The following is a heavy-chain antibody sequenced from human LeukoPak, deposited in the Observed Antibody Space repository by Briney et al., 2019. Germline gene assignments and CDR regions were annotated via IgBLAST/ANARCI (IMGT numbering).Heavy chain of an antibody. CDR3: ARLRYQSNGGYLDY. D-gene: IGHD3-16*01. J-gene: IGHJ4*02. CDR1: GFTFSSYS. Sequence: PGGSLRLSCAASGFTFSSYSMNWVRQAPGKGLEWVSSISSSSSYIYYADSVKGRFTISRDNAKNSLYLQMNSLRAEDTAVYYCARLRYQSNGGYLDYWGQGTLVTVSS. CDR2: ISSSSSYI. V-gene: IGHV3-21*01.